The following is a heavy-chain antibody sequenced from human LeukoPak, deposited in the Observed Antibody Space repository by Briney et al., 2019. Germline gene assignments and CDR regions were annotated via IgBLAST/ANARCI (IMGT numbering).Heavy chain of an antibody. CDR1: GYTLTELS. D-gene: IGHD1-26*01. V-gene: IGHV1-18*01. CDR3: ARANRWELAEYFQH. CDR2: ISAYNGNT. J-gene: IGHJ1*01. Sequence: ASVKVSCKVSGYTLTELSMHWVRQAPGQGLEWMGWISAYNGNTNYAQKLQGRVTMTTDTSTSTAYMELRSLRSDDTAVYYCARANRWELAEYFQHWGQGTLVTVSS.